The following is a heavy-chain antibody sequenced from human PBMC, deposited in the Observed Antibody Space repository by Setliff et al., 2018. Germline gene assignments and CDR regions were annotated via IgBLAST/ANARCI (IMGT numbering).Heavy chain of an antibody. Sequence: PSETLSLTCTVSGASISSSSYYWAWIRQPPGRGLELIGSIFYGGSTYYNPSLKSRVTISIDASKNQFSLKLDSVTAADTAVYYCARTDDYYNFYDYWGQGTLVTVSS. V-gene: IGHV4-39*07. D-gene: IGHD3-3*01. CDR3: ARTDDYYNFYDY. CDR2: IFYGGST. J-gene: IGHJ4*02. CDR1: GASISSSSYY.